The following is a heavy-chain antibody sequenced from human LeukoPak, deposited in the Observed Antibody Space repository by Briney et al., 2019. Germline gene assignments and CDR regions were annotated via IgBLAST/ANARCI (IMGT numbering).Heavy chain of an antibody. CDR2: IKQDGSEK. J-gene: IGHJ5*02. CDR3: TGWAASNH. Sequence: GGSLRLSCAASGFTFSSYWMSWVRQAPGKGLEWVANIKQDGSEKYYVDSVKGRFTISRDNAKNSLYLQMNSLRDDDTAVYYCTGWAASNHWGQGTLVTVSS. CDR1: GFTFSSYW. V-gene: IGHV3-7*01. D-gene: IGHD6-13*01.